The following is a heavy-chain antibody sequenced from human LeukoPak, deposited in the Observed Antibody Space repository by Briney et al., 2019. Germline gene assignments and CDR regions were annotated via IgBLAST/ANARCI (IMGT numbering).Heavy chain of an antibody. J-gene: IGHJ4*02. CDR1: GFAFSSYS. CDR3: ARDVSRAGRRYFDWGDFDY. V-gene: IGHV3-21*06. CDR2: ISSSSTYI. D-gene: IGHD3-9*01. Sequence: GGSLRLSCAASGFAFSSYSMNWVRQAPGKGLEWVSSISSSSTYIYYADSVKGRFTISRDNAKNSLYLQMNSLRAEDTALYYCARDVSRAGRRYFDWGDFDYWGQGTLVTVSS.